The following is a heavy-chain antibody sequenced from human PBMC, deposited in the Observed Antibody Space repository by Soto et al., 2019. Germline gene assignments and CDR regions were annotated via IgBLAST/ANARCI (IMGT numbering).Heavy chain of an antibody. CDR1: GFTFSDYY. CDR3: VRGPRSALYFDY. D-gene: IGHD3-3*01. CDR2: INNAGSTK. Sequence: PGGSLRLSCAASGFTFSDYYINWIRQAPGKGLEWVSYINNAGSTKYYADSVKGRFTISRDNANNSLYLQMNSLRAEDTAMYYCVRGPRSALYFDYWGQGTLVTVSS. J-gene: IGHJ4*02. V-gene: IGHV3-11*01.